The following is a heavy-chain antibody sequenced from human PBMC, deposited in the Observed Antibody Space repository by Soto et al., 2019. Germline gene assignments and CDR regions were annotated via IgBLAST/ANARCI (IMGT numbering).Heavy chain of an antibody. J-gene: IGHJ5*02. V-gene: IGHV1-2*02. CDR2: INSNSGGT. CDR3: ARGGVTIFGVVISLFDP. D-gene: IGHD3-3*01. CDR1: GYTFTGSY. Sequence: ASVKVSCKASGYTFTGSYMHWVRQAPGQGLEWLGWINSNSGGTNSAQKFQGRNTMTRETSISAASMELSRQSSDDTADYYCARGGVTIFGVVISLFDPWDHGTLVTDAS.